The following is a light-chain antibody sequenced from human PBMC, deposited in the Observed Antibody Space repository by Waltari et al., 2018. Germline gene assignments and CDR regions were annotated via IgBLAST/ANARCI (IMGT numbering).Light chain of an antibody. J-gene: IGKJ1*01. CDR3: QQFYQTPPT. CDR2: WAS. V-gene: IGKV4-1*01. CDR1: QSVLYSSNNKNF. Sequence: DIVMTQSPDSLAVSLGERATINCKSSQSVLYSSNNKNFLAWYQQKPGQPPKLRIYWASTRESGVPDRFSGSGSGTDFTLTITSLQAEDVAVYYCQQFYQTPPTFGQGTKVEIK.